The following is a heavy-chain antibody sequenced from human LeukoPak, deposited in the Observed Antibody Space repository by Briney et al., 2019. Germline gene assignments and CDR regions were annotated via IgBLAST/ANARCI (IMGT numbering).Heavy chain of an antibody. CDR3: ARRSGIAVAGAFDY. CDR2: IYSGGDT. Sequence: PGGSLRLSCAASGFTVSSNYMSWVRQAPGKGLEWVSVIYSGGDTYYVDSVKGRFTISRDNSKNTLYLQMNSLRAEDTAVYYCARRSGIAVAGAFDYWGQGTLVTVPS. D-gene: IGHD6-19*01. J-gene: IGHJ4*02. V-gene: IGHV3-53*01. CDR1: GFTVSSNY.